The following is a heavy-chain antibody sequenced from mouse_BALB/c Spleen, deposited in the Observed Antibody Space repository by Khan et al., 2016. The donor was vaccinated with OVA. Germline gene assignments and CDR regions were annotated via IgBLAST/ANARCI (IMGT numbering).Heavy chain of an antibody. CDR3: ARIQGGDFDY. D-gene: IGHD3-2*02. CDR1: GYSITSDYA. CDR2: ISYSGNT. V-gene: IGHV3-2*02. Sequence: QLEESGPGLVKPSQSLSLTCTVTGYSITSDYAWNWIRQFPANKLEWMGYISYSGNTKYNPSLKSRISITRDTSKNQFFLQLNFVTIEDTATYYCARIQGGDFDYWGQGTTLTVSS. J-gene: IGHJ2*01.